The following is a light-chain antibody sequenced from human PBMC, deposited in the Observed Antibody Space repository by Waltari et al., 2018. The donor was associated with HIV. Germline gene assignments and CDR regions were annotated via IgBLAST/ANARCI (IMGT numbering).Light chain of an antibody. Sequence: SYEVTQPPSVAVSPGQTASITCSGYELGDKYTCWYQQKPDQSHLLVIYQDNKRPSGIRERFSASSSGHTATLTISGSLPMDEADYYCQAWGSTTSGVFGRGTKLTVL. J-gene: IGLJ3*02. CDR2: QDN. V-gene: IGLV3-1*01. CDR1: ELGDKY. CDR3: QAWGSTTSGV.